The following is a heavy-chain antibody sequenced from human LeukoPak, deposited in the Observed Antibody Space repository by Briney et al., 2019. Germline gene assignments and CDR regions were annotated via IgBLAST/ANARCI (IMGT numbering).Heavy chain of an antibody. D-gene: IGHD3-3*01. Sequence: SETLSLTCTVSGGSVSSGAYYWTWIRQHPGKGLEWIGYIYYSGSTYYNPSLESRITISIDTSKNQFSLKLSSVTAADTAVYYCARGNDFSSGYSINHWGQGTLVTVSS. J-gene: IGHJ5*02. CDR3: ARGNDFSSGYSINH. CDR1: GGSVSSGAYY. CDR2: IYYSGST. V-gene: IGHV4-31*03.